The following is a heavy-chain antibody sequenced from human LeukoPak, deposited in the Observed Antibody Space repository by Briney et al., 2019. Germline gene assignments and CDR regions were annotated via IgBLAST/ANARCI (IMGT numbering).Heavy chain of an antibody. Sequence: QPGGSLRLSCAASGFTSSGQAMSWVRQAPGKGLEWVSTISASGGSTYYADSVKGRFSISRDNSKNTLYVQMTSLRPDDTADYYCAKVPDGSPRGYWYFDLWGRGTLVTVSS. J-gene: IGHJ2*01. CDR1: GFTSSGQA. V-gene: IGHV3-23*01. CDR2: ISASGGST. D-gene: IGHD5-24*01. CDR3: AKVPDGSPRGYWYFDL.